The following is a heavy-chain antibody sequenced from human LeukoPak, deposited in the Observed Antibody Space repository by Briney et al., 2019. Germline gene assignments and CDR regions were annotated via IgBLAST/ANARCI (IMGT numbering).Heavy chain of an antibody. Sequence: VSVKDSCKGSGYTFTDYYMHWVRQAPGQGLEWMGWIYPNRGGTHYAQKFQGRVTMTRDTSINTAYMELSRLRSDDTAVYYCARAYDGSGNLDYWGQGTLVTVSS. CDR1: GYTFTDYY. V-gene: IGHV1-2*02. CDR2: IYPNRGGT. J-gene: IGHJ4*02. D-gene: IGHD3-22*01. CDR3: ARAYDGSGNLDY.